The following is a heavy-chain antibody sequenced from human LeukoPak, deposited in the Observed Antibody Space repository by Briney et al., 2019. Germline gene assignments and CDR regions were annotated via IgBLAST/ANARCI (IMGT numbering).Heavy chain of an antibody. CDR1: GFTFSSYS. Sequence: GGPLRLSCAASGFTFSSYSMNWAPEARGRGLEWVSSISRSSRYIYYADSVRGRFPISRDNPKNSLYLEMDSLRAEDTAVYYCARDHCSSTSCYTGPNWFDPWGQGTLVTVSS. D-gene: IGHD2-2*02. J-gene: IGHJ5*02. CDR3: ARDHCSSTSCYTGPNWFDP. CDR2: ISRSSRYI. V-gene: IGHV3-21*01.